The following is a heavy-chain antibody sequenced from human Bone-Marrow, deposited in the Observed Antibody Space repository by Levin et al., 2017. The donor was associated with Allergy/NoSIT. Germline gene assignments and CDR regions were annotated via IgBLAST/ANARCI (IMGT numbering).Heavy chain of an antibody. CDR1: GFTFSTFG. Sequence: PGGSLRLSCAASGFTFSTFGMHWVRQAPGKGLEWVTVISYDGSNNYYADSVKGRFTISRDNSKNTLYLQMNNLRADDPAVYYCAKDWGRIVVIPAGGMDVWGQGTAVIVSS. D-gene: IGHD2-2*01. CDR2: ISYDGSNN. J-gene: IGHJ6*02. CDR3: AKDWGRIVVIPAGGMDV. V-gene: IGHV3-30*18.